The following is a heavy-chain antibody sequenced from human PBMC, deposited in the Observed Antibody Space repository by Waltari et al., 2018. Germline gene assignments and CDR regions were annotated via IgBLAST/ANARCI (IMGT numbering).Heavy chain of an antibody. J-gene: IGHJ4*02. D-gene: IGHD5-18*01. CDR3: AKEWEDTAMVAYYFDS. V-gene: IGHV3-23*01. CDR1: MFPFSNYA. CDR2: ITGSGLTT. Sequence: EVHLLESGGGLVQPGGSLRLSCTTSMFPFSNYAFSGVRQAPGKGLEWVSAITGSGLTTYYADSVKGRFTVSRDNSRNTVFLQMNTLRGDDTAVYYCAKEWEDTAMVAYYFDSWGQGTLVTVSS.